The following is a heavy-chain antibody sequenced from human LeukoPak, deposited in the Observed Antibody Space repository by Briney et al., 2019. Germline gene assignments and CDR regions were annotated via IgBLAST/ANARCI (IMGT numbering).Heavy chain of an antibody. CDR1: GYTFSNYA. Sequence: PGGSLRLSCVASGYTFSNYAMHWVRQTPGKGLEYVSGINSNGGSTQYASSVKGRFTISRDNSKDTLYLHMGSLRSEDMAVYYCARAPTVTAESAFGYWGQGTLVTVSS. V-gene: IGHV3-64*01. J-gene: IGHJ4*02. D-gene: IGHD4-17*01. CDR2: INSNGGST. CDR3: ARAPTVTAESAFGY.